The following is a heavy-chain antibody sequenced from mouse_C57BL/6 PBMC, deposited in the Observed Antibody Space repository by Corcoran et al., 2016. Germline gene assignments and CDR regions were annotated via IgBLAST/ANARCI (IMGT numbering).Heavy chain of an antibody. V-gene: IGHV1-81*01. J-gene: IGHJ4*01. D-gene: IGHD1-1*01. CDR2: IYPRSGNT. CDR1: GFNIKDYY. Sequence: VQLQQSGAELVRPGASVKLSCTASGFNIKDYYMHWVKQRPEQGLEWIGEIYPRSGNTYYNEKFKGKATLTADKSSSTAYMELRSLTSEDSAVYFCGGGLYYYGSSPMDYWGQGTSVTVSS. CDR3: GGGLYYYGSSPMDY.